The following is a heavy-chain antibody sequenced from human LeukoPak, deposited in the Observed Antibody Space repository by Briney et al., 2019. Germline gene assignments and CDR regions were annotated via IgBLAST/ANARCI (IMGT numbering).Heavy chain of an antibody. CDR1: GDSVSSNSAA. CDR3: ARMACSSTSCQLPNWFDP. D-gene: IGHD2-2*01. Sequence: SQTLSLTCAISGDSVSSNSAAWNWIRQSPSRGLEWLGRTYYRSKWYNDYAVSVKSRITINPDTSKNQFSLQLNSVTPEDTAVYYCARMACSSTSCQLPNWFDPWGLGTLVTVSS. J-gene: IGHJ5*02. V-gene: IGHV6-1*01. CDR2: TYYRSKWYN.